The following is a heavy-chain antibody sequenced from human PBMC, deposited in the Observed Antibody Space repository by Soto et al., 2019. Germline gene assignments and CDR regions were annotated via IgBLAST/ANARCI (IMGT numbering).Heavy chain of an antibody. J-gene: IGHJ5*02. CDR3: WRRVSCSSTACYAKGFDP. D-gene: IGHD2-2*01. CDR2: ISSSGTTI. Sequence: QVQLVESGGGLVKPGGSLRLSCSASGFTFSDYYMSWIRQAPGKGLEWISYISSSGTTIYYADSVTGRFTISRDNAKNSLYLQMNSPRAEDTDVYYCWRRVSCSSTACYAKGFDPWGKGNRVTLSS. V-gene: IGHV3-11*01. CDR1: GFTFSDYY.